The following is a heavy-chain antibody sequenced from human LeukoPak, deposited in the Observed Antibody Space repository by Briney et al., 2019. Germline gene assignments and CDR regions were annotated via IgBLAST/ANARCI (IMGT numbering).Heavy chain of an antibody. Sequence: SETLSLTCAVYGGSFSGYYWSWIRQPPGKGLEWIGEINHSGSTNYNPSLKSRVTISVDTSKNQFSLKLSSVTAADTAVYYCARYCSGGSCNHPPDIWGQGTMVTVSS. V-gene: IGHV4-34*01. CDR2: INHSGST. CDR1: GGSFSGYY. J-gene: IGHJ3*02. CDR3: ARYCSGGSCNHPPDI. D-gene: IGHD2-15*01.